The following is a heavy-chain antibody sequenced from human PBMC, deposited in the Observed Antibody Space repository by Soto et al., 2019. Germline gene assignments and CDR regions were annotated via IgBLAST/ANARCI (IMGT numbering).Heavy chain of an antibody. D-gene: IGHD2-2*02. Sequence: SETLSLTCAVYGGSFSGYYWSWIRQPPGKGLEWIGEINHSGSTNYNPSLKSRVTISVDTSKNQFSLKLSSVTAADTAVYYCARGPHCSSTSCYKSGDYWGQGTLVTVS. CDR3: ARGPHCSSTSCYKSGDY. J-gene: IGHJ4*02. V-gene: IGHV4-34*01. CDR2: INHSGST. CDR1: GGSFSGYY.